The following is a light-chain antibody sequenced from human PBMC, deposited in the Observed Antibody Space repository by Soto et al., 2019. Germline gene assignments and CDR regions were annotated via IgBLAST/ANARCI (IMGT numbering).Light chain of an antibody. CDR1: SSNIGSNT. Sequence: QSVLTQPPSASGTPGQRVTISCSGSSSNIGSNTVNWYQQLPGTAPKLLIYSNNQRPSGVPDRFSGSKSGTSASLAISGRQSEDEADYYCAAWDDSLNGVVFGGGTKRPS. J-gene: IGLJ2*01. V-gene: IGLV1-44*01. CDR3: AAWDDSLNGVV. CDR2: SNN.